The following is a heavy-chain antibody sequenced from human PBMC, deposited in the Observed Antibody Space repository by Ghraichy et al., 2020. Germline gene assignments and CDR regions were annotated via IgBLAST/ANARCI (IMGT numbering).Heavy chain of an antibody. CDR1: GFTFSSYA. CDR3: AKRIVGASDFDY. Sequence: GGSLRLSCAAYGFTFSSYAMSWVRQASGKGLEWVSAFSGSGGSTYYADSVKGRFTISRDNSKNTLYLQMNSLRAEDTSVYYCAKRIVGASDFDYWGQGTLVTVSS. J-gene: IGHJ4*02. V-gene: IGHV3-23*01. CDR2: FSGSGGST. D-gene: IGHD1-26*01.